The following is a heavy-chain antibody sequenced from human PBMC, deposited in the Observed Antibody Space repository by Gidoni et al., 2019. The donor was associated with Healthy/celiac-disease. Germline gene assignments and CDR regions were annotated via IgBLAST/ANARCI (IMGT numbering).Heavy chain of an antibody. Sequence: EVQLVESGGGLVKPGGSLRLSCAASGFTFSNAWMNWVRQAPGKGLAWVGRIKSKTDGGKTDYAATVKGRFTISRDDSKNTLYLQMNSLKTEDTAVYYCTTGGGWGQGTLVTVSS. CDR2: IKSKTDGGKT. CDR3: TTGGG. V-gene: IGHV3-15*07. J-gene: IGHJ4*02. CDR1: GFTFSNAW. D-gene: IGHD3-10*01.